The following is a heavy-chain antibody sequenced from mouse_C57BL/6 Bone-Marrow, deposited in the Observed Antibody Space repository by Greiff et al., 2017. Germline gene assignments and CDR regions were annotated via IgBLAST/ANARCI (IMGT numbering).Heavy chain of an antibody. V-gene: IGHV1-4*01. CDR2: ITPSSGYT. CDR1: GYTFTSYT. Sequence: QVQLQQSGAELARPGASVQMSCKASGYTFTSYTMHWVKQRPGQGLEWIGYITPSSGYTKYNQKFKYKATLTADKSSRTSYMQLSSLTSKDSAVYYCARVLWYLLDYWGQGTTLTVSS. J-gene: IGHJ2*01. CDR3: ARVLWYLLDY. D-gene: IGHD2-1*01.